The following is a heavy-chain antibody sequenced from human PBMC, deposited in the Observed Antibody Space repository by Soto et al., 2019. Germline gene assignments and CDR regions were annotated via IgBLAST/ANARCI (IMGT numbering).Heavy chain of an antibody. D-gene: IGHD1-26*01. CDR1: GFTFSSYS. Sequence: EVQLVESGGGLVQPGGSLRLSCAASGFTFSSYSMNWVRQAPGKGLEWVSYISGSSSTIYYADSVKSRFTISRDNAKISLYLQMHSLRAEVTAVYYCARDRGGSYYDYWGQETLVTVSS. CDR3: ARDRGGSYYDY. CDR2: ISGSSSTI. V-gene: IGHV3-48*01. J-gene: IGHJ4*02.